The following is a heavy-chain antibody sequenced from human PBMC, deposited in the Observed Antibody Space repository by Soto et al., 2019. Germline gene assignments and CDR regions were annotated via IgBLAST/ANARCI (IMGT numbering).Heavy chain of an antibody. CDR3: ARGLQYVDTAMVSDFDY. V-gene: IGHV3-11*06. CDR2: ISSSSSYT. Sequence: GGSLRLSCAASGFTFSDYYMSWIRQAPGKGLEWVSYISSSSSYTNYADSVKGRFTISRDNAKNSLYLQMNGLRAEDTAVYYCARGLQYVDTAMVSDFDYWGQGTLVTVSS. J-gene: IGHJ4*02. D-gene: IGHD5-18*01. CDR1: GFTFSDYY.